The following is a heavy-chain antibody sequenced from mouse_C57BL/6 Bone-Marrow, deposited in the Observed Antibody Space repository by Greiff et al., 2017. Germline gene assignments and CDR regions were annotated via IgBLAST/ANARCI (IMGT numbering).Heavy chain of an antibody. CDR3: ERCGSTYNPVAY. V-gene: IGHV1-22*01. D-gene: IGHD1-1*01. Sequence: EVQLQQSGPELVKPGASVKMSCKASGYTFTDYYMPWVKQSHGQTLEWIGYINPNNGGTSYNQKFKGMATLTANKSSSTAYMELRSLTSEESAVYDCERCGSTYNPVAYGCQGTVGTVSA. CDR1: GYTFTDYY. CDR2: INPNNGGT. J-gene: IGHJ3*01.